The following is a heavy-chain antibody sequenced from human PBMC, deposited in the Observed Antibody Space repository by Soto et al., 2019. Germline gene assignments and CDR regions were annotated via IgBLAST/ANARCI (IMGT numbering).Heavy chain of an antibody. CDR2: MNTNSGNT. CDR3: AKDRTVAGTDY. CDR1: GYTFTSYD. V-gene: IGHV1-8*01. D-gene: IGHD6-19*01. J-gene: IGHJ4*02. Sequence: QVQLVQSVAEVKKPGASVKVSCKASGYTFTSYDINWVRQATGQGLEWMGWMNTNSGNTGYAQKFQGRVTRTSNTSISTAYMELSSLRSEDTAVYYCAKDRTVAGTDYWGQGTLVTVSS.